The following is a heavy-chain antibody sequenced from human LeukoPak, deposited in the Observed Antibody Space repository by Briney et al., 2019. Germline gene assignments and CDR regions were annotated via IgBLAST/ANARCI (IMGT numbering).Heavy chain of an antibody. CDR2: INHNAEMI. CDR3: ARDHDWAFDL. CDR1: GFPFSSYV. V-gene: IGHV3-48*02. Sequence: GGSLRLSCEASGFPFSSYVMSWVHQAPGKGLEWIAYINHNAEMILYPDFVKGRFTISRDNAKNSLYLQMNALRDEDTAIYYCARDHDWAFDLWGQGTLVTVSS. J-gene: IGHJ4*02. D-gene: IGHD3-9*01.